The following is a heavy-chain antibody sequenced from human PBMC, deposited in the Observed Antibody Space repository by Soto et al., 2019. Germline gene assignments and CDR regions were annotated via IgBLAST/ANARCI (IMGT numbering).Heavy chain of an antibody. J-gene: IGHJ4*02. Sequence: QVQLQESGPGLVKPSQTLSLTCTVSGGSINSGGYYWSWIRPHPGKGLEWIGYIFYSGSTYYNPSLQSRVTMSVDTSKKQFSLKLSSVTAADTSVYYCARTNTFGCATRSFDYWGQGTLVTVSS. D-gene: IGHD3-16*01. CDR2: IFYSGST. CDR3: ARTNTFGCATRSFDY. V-gene: IGHV4-31*03. CDR1: GGSINSGGYY.